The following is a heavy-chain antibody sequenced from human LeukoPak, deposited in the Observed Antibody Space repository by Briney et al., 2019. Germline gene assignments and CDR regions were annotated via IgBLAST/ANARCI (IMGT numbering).Heavy chain of an antibody. J-gene: IGHJ4*02. Sequence: GESLKISCKSSGYNFSNHWISWVRQMPGKGLRWMGRIDPSDSYTNYSPSFQAHVTISVDKSISTAYLQWSSLKASDTAMYYCATMTSLNSFFYWGQGTLVTASS. CDR1: GYNFSNHW. CDR3: ATMTSLNSFFY. CDR2: IDPSDSYT. D-gene: IGHD2/OR15-2a*01. V-gene: IGHV5-10-1*01.